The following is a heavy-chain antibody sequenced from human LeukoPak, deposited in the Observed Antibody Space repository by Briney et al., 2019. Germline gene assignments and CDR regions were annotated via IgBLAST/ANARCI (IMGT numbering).Heavy chain of an antibody. J-gene: IGHJ5*02. CDR1: GGSISSYY. CDR2: IYYSGSA. V-gene: IGHV4-59*01. D-gene: IGHD3-10*01. Sequence: SETLSLTCTVSGGSISSYYWSWIRQPPGKGLEWIGYIYYSGSANYNPSLKSRVTISVDTSKNQFSLKLSSVTAADTAVYYCARVVGYYYGSGSNYNPSWFDPWGQGTLVTVSS. CDR3: ARVVGYYYGSGSNYNPSWFDP.